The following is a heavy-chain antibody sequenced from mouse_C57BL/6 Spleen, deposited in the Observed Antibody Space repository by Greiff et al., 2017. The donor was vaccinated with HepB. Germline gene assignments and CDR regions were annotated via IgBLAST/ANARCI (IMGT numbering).Heavy chain of an antibody. Sequence: VHVKQSGPELVKPGASVKISCKASGYSFTDYNMNWVKQSNGKSLEWIGVINPNYGTTSYNQKFKGKATLTVDQSSSTAYMQLNSLTSEDSAVYYCAREGRSTMVTTRYFDVWGTGTTVTVSS. CDR2: INPNYGTT. J-gene: IGHJ1*03. V-gene: IGHV1-39*01. CDR1: GYSFTDYN. CDR3: AREGRSTMVTTRYFDV. D-gene: IGHD2-2*01.